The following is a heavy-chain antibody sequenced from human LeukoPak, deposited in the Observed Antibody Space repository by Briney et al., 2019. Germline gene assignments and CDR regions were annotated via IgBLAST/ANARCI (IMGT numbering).Heavy chain of an antibody. J-gene: IGHJ4*02. CDR2: IIHSGST. V-gene: IGHV4-34*12. CDR1: GESLSGYY. Sequence: PSETLSLTCAVYGESLSGYYWSWIRQPPGRGLEWIGEIIHSGSTNYNPSLKSRVTISVDTSKNQFSLKLSSVTAADTAMYYCARSRQYLVLYFDYWGRGTLVTVSS. D-gene: IGHD2-8*02. CDR3: ARSRQYLVLYFDY.